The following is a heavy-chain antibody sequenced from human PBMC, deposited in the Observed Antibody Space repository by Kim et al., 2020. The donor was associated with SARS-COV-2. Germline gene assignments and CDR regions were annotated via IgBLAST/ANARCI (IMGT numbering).Heavy chain of an antibody. V-gene: IGHV6-1*01. CDR3: ARAVRGYPTVLRAPRDSRVPAAIDLISSWYFDL. CDR2: TYYRSKWYN. Sequence: SQTLSLTCAISGDSVSSNSAAWNWIRQSPSRGLEWLGRTYYRSKWYNDYAVSVKSRITINPDTSKNQFSLQLNSVTPEDTAVYYCARAVRGYPTVLRAPRDSRVPAAIDLISSWYFDLWGRGTLVTVSS. J-gene: IGHJ2*01. CDR1: GDSVSSNSAA. D-gene: IGHD2-2*01.